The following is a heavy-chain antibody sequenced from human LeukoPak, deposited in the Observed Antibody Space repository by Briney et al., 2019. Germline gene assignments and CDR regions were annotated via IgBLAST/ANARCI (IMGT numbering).Heavy chain of an antibody. CDR1: GFTFSSYA. J-gene: IGHJ4*02. V-gene: IGHV3-23*01. CDR2: ISGSGGST. CDR3: AKALPNYYGSGSLYPIDY. Sequence: GGSLRLSCAASGFTFSSYAMSWFRQAPGKGLEWVSAISGSGGSTYYADSVKGRFTISRDNSKNTLYLQMNSLRAEDTAVYYCAKALPNYYGSGSLYPIDYWGQGTLVTVSS. D-gene: IGHD3-10*01.